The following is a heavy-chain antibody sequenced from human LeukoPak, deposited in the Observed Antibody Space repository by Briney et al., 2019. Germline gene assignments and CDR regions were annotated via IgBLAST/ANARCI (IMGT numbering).Heavy chain of an antibody. CDR3: AKSGYNRFDY. CDR1: GFTFSSYA. V-gene: IGHV3-23*01. CDR2: MSGMVGST. D-gene: IGHD5-24*01. Sequence: PGRSLRLSCAAAGFTFSSYAMSWVRQAPRKGLEWVADMSGMVGSTYYADSVKGRVTISRDNSKNTLYLQMNSLIAEDTAVYYCAKSGYNRFDYWGQGTRVTVSS. J-gene: IGHJ4*02.